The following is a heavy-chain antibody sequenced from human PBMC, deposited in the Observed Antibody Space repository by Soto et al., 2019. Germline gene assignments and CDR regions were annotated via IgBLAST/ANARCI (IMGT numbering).Heavy chain of an antibody. CDR3: AREEEDDILTGSARHD. CDR2: ISAYNGNT. V-gene: IGHV1-18*01. Sequence: ASVKVSCKASGYTFTSYGISWVRQAPGQGLEWMGWISAYNGNTNYAQKLQGRVTMTTDTSTSTAYMELRSLRSDDTAVYYCAREEEDDILTGSARHDWGQGTLVTVSS. D-gene: IGHD3-9*01. J-gene: IGHJ4*02. CDR1: GYTFTSYG.